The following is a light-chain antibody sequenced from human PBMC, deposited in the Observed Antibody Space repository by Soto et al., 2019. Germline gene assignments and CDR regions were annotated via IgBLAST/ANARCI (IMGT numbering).Light chain of an antibody. J-gene: IGKJ4*01. V-gene: IGKV1-13*02. CDR2: DAS. CDR1: QGISSS. Sequence: AIPLTQSPSSLAASVGDRVTITCRARQGISSSLAWYQQKLGKAPSLLIYDASSLESGVPSRFRGSGSGTDVTLTISSLQPEDFATYYCQQFNSYPQTFGGGTKVEIK. CDR3: QQFNSYPQT.